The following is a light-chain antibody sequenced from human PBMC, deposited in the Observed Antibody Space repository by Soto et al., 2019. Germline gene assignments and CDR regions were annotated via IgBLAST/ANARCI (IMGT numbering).Light chain of an antibody. Sequence: SYELTQPPSVSVAPGQTARITCGGDNIGTKSVHWNQQKPGQAPVLVVYDDSDRPSGIPERFSGSNSGNTVTLTISRVEAGDEAAYYCQVWDGSSDQVIFGGGTKLTVL. CDR3: QVWDGSSDQVI. CDR1: NIGTKS. CDR2: DDS. J-gene: IGLJ2*01. V-gene: IGLV3-21*02.